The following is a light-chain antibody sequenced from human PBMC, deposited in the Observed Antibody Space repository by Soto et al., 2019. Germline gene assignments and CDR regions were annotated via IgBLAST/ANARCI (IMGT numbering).Light chain of an antibody. J-gene: IGLJ3*02. CDR1: SSNIGSNF. V-gene: IGLV1-47*01. CDR2: RNT. Sequence: QSVLTQPPSASGTPGQRVTISCSGSSSNIGSNFVYWYQQLPGTAPKLLIYRNTQRPSGVPDRFSGSKSGTSASLAISGLRSEDEADYYCAAWDDSLSANWVFGGGTKSPS. CDR3: AAWDDSLSANWV.